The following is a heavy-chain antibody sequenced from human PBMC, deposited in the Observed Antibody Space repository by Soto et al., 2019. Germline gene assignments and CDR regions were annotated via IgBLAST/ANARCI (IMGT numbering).Heavy chain of an antibody. J-gene: IGHJ2*01. Sequence: PGGSLRLSCAASGFTFSSYSMNWVRQAPGKGLEWVSSISSSSSYIYYADSVKGRFTISRGNAKNSLYLQMNSLRAEDTAVYYCARPYPSLDSSGWYWYFDLWGRGTLVTVSS. CDR1: GFTFSSYS. CDR3: ARPYPSLDSSGWYWYFDL. V-gene: IGHV3-21*01. CDR2: ISSSSSYI. D-gene: IGHD6-19*01.